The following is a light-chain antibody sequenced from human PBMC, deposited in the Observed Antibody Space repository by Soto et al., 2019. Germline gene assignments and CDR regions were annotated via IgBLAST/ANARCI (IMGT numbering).Light chain of an antibody. Sequence: DIQMTQSPSSLSASVGDRVTITCRASQNIRSRLAWFQQKPGKAPKLLIYTASSLQSGVPSRFSGSGSGTDFTLTISSLQPEDFVTYYCQQSYSTLPITFGQGTRLEIK. CDR2: TAS. V-gene: IGKV1-39*01. J-gene: IGKJ5*01. CDR3: QQSYSTLPIT. CDR1: QNIRSR.